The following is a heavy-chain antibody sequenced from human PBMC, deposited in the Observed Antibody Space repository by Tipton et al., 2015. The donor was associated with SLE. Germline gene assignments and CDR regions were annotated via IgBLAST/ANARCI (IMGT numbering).Heavy chain of an antibody. CDR2: IYSGGEA. D-gene: IGHD4/OR15-4a*01. Sequence: SLRLSCAASGFSFSSYAMSWVRQAPGQGLEWISVIYSGGEAYYADSVKGRFSISRDNSQHILFLQMNSLRPEDTASYYCAKAPQGDYGVLWGPGTRGTVSS. J-gene: IGHJ4*02. CDR3: AKAPQGDYGVL. CDR1: GFSFSSYA. V-gene: IGHV3-23*03.